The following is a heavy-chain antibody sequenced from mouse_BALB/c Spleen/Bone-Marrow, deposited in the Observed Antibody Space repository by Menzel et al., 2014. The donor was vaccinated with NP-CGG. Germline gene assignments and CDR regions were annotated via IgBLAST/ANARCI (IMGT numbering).Heavy chain of an antibody. J-gene: IGHJ2*01. CDR2: IHPGNSDT. D-gene: IGHD3-1*01. V-gene: IGHV1-5*01. Sequence: VQLQQSETVLARPGAAVKMSCKASGYTFXNYWMHWIKQRPGQGLEWIGTIHPGNSDTTYNQKFKGKAKLTAVTSTSTAYMELSSLTNEDSAVYYCTTLARNNFDYWGHGTTLTVSS. CDR1: GYTFXNYW. CDR3: TTLARNNFDY.